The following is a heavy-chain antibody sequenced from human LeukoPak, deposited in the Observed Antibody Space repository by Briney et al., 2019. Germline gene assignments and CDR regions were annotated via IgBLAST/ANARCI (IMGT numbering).Heavy chain of an antibody. CDR2: ISSSSYI. D-gene: IGHD1-1*01. Sequence: GGSLRLSCAASGFTFSSYSMNWVRQAPGKGLEWVSSISSSSYIYYADSVKGRFTISRDNAKNSLYLQMNSLRAEDTAVYYCARNSGTGYYYYGMDVWGQGTTVTVSS. J-gene: IGHJ6*02. CDR3: ARNSGTGYYYYGMDV. CDR1: GFTFSSYS. V-gene: IGHV3-21*01.